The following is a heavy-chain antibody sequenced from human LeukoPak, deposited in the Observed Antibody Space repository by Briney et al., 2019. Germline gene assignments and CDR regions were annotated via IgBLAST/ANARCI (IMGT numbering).Heavy chain of an antibody. Sequence: SVKVSCKASGGTFSSYAISWVRQAPGQGLEWMGGIIPIFGTANYAQKFQGRVTITADESTSTAYMELSSLRSEDTAVYYCARALLYCSSTSCYSGTTYYYYMDVWGKGTTVTVSS. CDR1: GGTFSSYA. CDR2: IIPIFGTA. J-gene: IGHJ6*03. CDR3: ARALLYCSSTSCYSGTTYYYYMDV. V-gene: IGHV1-69*13. D-gene: IGHD2-2*01.